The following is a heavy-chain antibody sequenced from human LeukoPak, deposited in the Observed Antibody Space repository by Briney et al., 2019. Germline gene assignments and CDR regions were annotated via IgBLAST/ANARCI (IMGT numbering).Heavy chain of an antibody. V-gene: IGHV3-49*03. D-gene: IGHD3-3*01. CDR1: GFTFGDYA. CDR3: TRGHGVVIQNWFDP. Sequence: GGSLRLSCTASGFTFGDYATSWFRQAPGKGLEWVGFIRSKAYGGTTEYAASVKGRFTISRDDSKSIAYLQMNSLKTEDTAVYYCTRGHGVVIQNWFDPWGQGTLVTVSS. J-gene: IGHJ5*02. CDR2: IRSKAYGGTT.